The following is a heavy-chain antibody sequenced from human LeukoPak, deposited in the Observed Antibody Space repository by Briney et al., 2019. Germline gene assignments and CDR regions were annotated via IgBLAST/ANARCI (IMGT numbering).Heavy chain of an antibody. CDR1: GYTFTSYY. CDR2: INPSGGST. CDR3: ARQPTYYYDSSGYYRGYYFDY. V-gene: IGHV1-46*01. J-gene: IGHJ4*02. Sequence: GAPVKVSCKASGYTFTSYYMHWVRQAPGQGLEWMGIINPSGGSTSYAQKFQGRVTMTRDTSTSTVYMELSSLISEDTAVYYCARQPTYYYDSSGYYRGYYFDYWGQGTLVTVSS. D-gene: IGHD3-22*01.